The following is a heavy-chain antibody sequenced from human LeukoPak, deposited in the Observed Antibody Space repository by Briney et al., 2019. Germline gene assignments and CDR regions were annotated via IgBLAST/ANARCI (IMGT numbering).Heavy chain of an antibody. J-gene: IGHJ4*02. V-gene: IGHV3-7*01. Sequence: PGGSLRLSCAASRSTFSRDWMSWVRQAPGGGLEFVANIRQDGGTVSYVDSVKGRFTISRDNAKDSLYLQMNSLRADDTAVYYCTRDLGGGYFDDWGQGILVTVSS. CDR1: RSTFSRDW. CDR2: IRQDGGTV. CDR3: TRDLGGGYFDD. D-gene: IGHD3-16*01.